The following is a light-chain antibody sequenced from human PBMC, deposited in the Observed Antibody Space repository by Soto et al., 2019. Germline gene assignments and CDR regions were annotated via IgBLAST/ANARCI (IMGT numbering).Light chain of an antibody. CDR1: QTVSSGF. CDR2: GAS. V-gene: IGKV3-20*01. J-gene: IGKJ4*01. CDR3: HQYYSSPTT. Sequence: EIGLTQSPGTLSLSPGERATVSCRASQTVSSGFLAWYQQKVGQAPRLLIYGASTRATGIPDRFSGSGSGTDFTLTIDRLEPEDFAVYYCHQYYSSPTTFGGGTKVDIK.